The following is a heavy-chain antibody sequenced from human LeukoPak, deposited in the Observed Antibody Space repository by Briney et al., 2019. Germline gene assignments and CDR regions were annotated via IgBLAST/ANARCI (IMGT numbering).Heavy chain of an antibody. CDR2: IYHSGST. CDR3: AREQVGNSVDY. V-gene: IGHV4-31*03. J-gene: IGHJ4*02. D-gene: IGHD1-7*01. Sequence: SQTLSLTCTVSGGSISSGGYYWSWIRQHPGKGLEWIGYIYHSGSTYYNPSLKSRVTVSVDSSKNQFSLKLSSVTAADTAVYYCAREQVGNSVDYWGQGTLVTVSS. CDR1: GGSISSGGYY.